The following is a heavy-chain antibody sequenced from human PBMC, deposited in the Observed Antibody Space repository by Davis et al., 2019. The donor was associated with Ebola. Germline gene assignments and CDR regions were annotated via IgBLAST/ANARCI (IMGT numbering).Heavy chain of an antibody. CDR3: AGTFTIDWFDP. J-gene: IGHJ5*02. CDR2: IHHTGST. D-gene: IGHD2/OR15-2a*01. Sequence: MPSETLSLTCTVSGYSISSDYFCAWIRQPPGKGLEWIGSIHHTGSTYYSPSLKSRVTISVDTSKNQFSLKLSSVTAADTAVYYCAGTFTIDWFDPWGRGTLVTVSS. V-gene: IGHV4-38-2*02. CDR1: GYSISSDYF.